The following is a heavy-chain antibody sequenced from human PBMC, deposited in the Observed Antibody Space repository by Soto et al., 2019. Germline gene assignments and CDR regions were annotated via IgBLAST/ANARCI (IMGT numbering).Heavy chain of an antibody. J-gene: IGHJ4*02. V-gene: IGHV3-72*01. CDR3: ARRDTSGTPGDY. D-gene: IGHD3-22*01. Sequence: EVQLVESGGGLVQPGGSLRLSCVASGFSFSDHYMDWVRQAPGKGLEWIGRIRNRANSYTTYFAASVKGRFTISRDDSKNSLYLQMNSLRTEDTAVYYCARRDTSGTPGDYWGQGTLVTVSS. CDR1: GFSFSDHY. CDR2: IRNRANSYTT.